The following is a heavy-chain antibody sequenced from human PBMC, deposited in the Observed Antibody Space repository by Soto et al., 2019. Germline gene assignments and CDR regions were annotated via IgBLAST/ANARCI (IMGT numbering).Heavy chain of an antibody. J-gene: IGHJ4*02. D-gene: IGHD1-26*01. Sequence: QGQLVESGGGLVKPGGSLRLSCAASGFTFSDYYMSWIRQAPGKGLEWVSYISSSGTTIYYADSVKGRFAISRDDAKNSRYLQMNSLRAEDTAVYYCATSGLGATTTSDYWGQGTLVTVSS. CDR1: GFTFSDYY. V-gene: IGHV3-11*01. CDR2: ISSSGTTI. CDR3: ATSGLGATTTSDY.